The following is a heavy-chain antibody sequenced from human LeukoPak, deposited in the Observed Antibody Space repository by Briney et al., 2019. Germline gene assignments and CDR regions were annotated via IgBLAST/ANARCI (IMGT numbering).Heavy chain of an antibody. CDR1: GFTFSSYA. Sequence: PGGSLRLSCAASGFTFSSYAMSWVRQAPGKGLEWVSAISGSGGSTYYADSVKGRFTISRDNSKNTLYLQMNSLRAEDTAVYYCAKDHENPTDIVVVPAFDYWGQGTLVTVSS. CDR3: AKDHENPTDIVVVPAFDY. J-gene: IGHJ4*02. V-gene: IGHV3-23*01. CDR2: ISGSGGST. D-gene: IGHD2-2*01.